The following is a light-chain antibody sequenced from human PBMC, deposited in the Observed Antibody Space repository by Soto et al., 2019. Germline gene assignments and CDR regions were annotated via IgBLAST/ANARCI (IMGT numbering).Light chain of an antibody. CDR2: DAS. J-gene: IGKJ1*01. CDR3: QERTGWPPWT. Sequence: EIVVTQSPATLSVSPGERATLSCRASQSVSSNLAWYQQKPGQAPRLLIYDASKRASGFPARFSGSGSGTDFTLTISSLEPEDFAVYYCQERTGWPPWTFGQGTKVDI. CDR1: QSVSSN. V-gene: IGKV3-11*01.